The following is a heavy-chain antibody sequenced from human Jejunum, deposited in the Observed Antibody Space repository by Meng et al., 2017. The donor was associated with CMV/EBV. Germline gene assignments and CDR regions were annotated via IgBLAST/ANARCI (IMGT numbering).Heavy chain of an antibody. CDR1: GCSISPYY. V-gene: IGHV4-59*01. CDR2: TYDTGST. D-gene: IGHD2-15*01. J-gene: IGHJ4*02. CDR3: ARELGLRAGFDY. Sequence: TVPGCSISPYYWSWIRQSPGKGLEWIGFTYDTGSTNYNPSLRSRVTISVDTSKNQFSLKLYSVTAADTAVYYCARELGLRAGFDYWGQGILVTVSS.